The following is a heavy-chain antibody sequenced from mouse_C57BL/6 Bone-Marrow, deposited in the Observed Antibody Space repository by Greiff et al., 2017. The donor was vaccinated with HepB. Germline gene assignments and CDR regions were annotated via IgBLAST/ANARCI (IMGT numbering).Heavy chain of an antibody. D-gene: IGHD2-4*01. CDR2: IDPANGNT. J-gene: IGHJ3*01. CDR3: ASPIYYDYAWFAY. Sequence: VQLKESVAELVRPGASVKLSCTASGFNIKNIYMHWVKQRPEQGLEWIGRIDPANGNTKYAPKFQGKAPITADTSSNTAYLQLSSLTSEDTAIYYCASPIYYDYAWFAYWGQVTLVTVSA. V-gene: IGHV14-3*01. CDR1: GFNIKNIY.